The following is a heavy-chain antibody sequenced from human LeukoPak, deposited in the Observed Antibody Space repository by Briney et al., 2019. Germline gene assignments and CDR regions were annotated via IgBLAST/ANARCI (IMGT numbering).Heavy chain of an antibody. J-gene: IGHJ4*02. CDR2: IKSKTDGGTT. CDR3: TTDEVSLWFRELLSERPRH. Sequence: SGGSLRLSCAASGFTFSNAWMSWVRQAPGKGLEWVGRIKSKTDGGTTDYAAPVKGRFTISRDDSKNTLSLQMNSLKTEDTAVYYCTTDEVSLWFRELLSERPRHWGQGTLVTVSS. CDR1: GFTFSNAW. V-gene: IGHV3-15*01. D-gene: IGHD3-10*01.